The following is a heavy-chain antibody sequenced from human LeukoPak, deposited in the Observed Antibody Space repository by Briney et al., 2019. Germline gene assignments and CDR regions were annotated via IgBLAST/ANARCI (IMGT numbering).Heavy chain of an antibody. CDR3: TTLFTVYDY. V-gene: IGHV3-15*07. CDR2: IKRKTDGGTT. J-gene: IGHJ4*02. D-gene: IGHD4-17*01. CDR1: GFTFSDAW. Sequence: GGSLRLSCAASGFTFSDAWMNWVRQAPGKGLEWVGRIKRKTDGGTTDYAAPVKGRFTISRDDSKNTLYLQMNSLKTEDTAVYYCTTLFTVYDYWGQGTLVTVSS.